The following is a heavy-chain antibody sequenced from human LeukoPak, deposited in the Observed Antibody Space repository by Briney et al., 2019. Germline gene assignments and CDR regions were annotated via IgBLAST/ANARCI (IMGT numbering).Heavy chain of an antibody. V-gene: IGHV3-74*03. CDR1: GFTFSGHW. CDR2: ITPDGNAA. CDR3: TSSGYSNGYDY. J-gene: IGHJ4*02. D-gene: IGHD2-15*01. Sequence: PGGSLRLSCVASGFTFSGHWMHWVRQVPGKGLMAVSRITPDGNAAAYADSVKGGFTISRDNAKNTLYLEMNRLTAEYTALYHCTSSGYSNGYDYWGQGTLVTVSS.